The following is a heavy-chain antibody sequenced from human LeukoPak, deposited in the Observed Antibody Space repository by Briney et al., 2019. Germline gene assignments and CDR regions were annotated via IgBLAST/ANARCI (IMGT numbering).Heavy chain of an antibody. J-gene: IGHJ4*02. CDR2: IYTTGKT. CDR3: ARHGYTASHYFLDF. V-gene: IGHV4-4*07. Sequence: PSETLSLTCTVSSGSINSYYWGWVRQPAGRGLEWIGRIYTTGKTDYNPSLKSRLTMSVDTSKRQFSLNLRSVTAADTAIYYCARHGYTASHYFLDFWSQGTRVTVSS. D-gene: IGHD3-16*01. CDR1: SGSINSYY.